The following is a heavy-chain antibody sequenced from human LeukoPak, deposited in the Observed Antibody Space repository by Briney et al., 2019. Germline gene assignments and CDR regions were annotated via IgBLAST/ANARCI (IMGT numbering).Heavy chain of an antibody. D-gene: IGHD2-15*01. CDR1: GYTFTDYY. V-gene: IGHV1-2*02. CDR3: ARPIYCSGGSCSSDYYGMDV. J-gene: IGHJ6*02. CDR2: INPNSGGT. Sequence: ASVKVSCKASGYTFTDYYIHWVRQAPGQGLEWMGWINPNSGGTNYAQKFQGRVTMTRDTSISTAYMELSRLRSDDTAVYYCARPIYCSGGSCSSDYYGMDVWGQGTTVTVSS.